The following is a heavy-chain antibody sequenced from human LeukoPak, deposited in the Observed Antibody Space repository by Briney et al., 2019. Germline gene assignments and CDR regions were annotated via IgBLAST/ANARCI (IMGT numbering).Heavy chain of an antibody. CDR3: ARGIAAAGTDY. CDR1: GFTFSSYS. V-gene: IGHV3-21*01. Sequence: PGGSLRLSCAASGFTFSSYSMNWVRQAPGKGLEWVSSISSSSSYIYHADSVKGRFTISRDNAKNSLYLQMNSLRAEDTAVYYCARGIAAAGTDYWGQGTLVTVSS. D-gene: IGHD6-13*01. CDR2: ISSSSSYI. J-gene: IGHJ4*02.